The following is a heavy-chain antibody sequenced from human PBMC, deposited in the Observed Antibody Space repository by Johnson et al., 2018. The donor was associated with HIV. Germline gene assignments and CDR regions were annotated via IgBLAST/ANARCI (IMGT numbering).Heavy chain of an antibody. CDR3: ARGVYIWGSSHGFDI. V-gene: IGHV3-30*04. CDR1: GFTFSSYA. CDR2: ISYDGGDK. Sequence: VQLVESGGGVVQPGRSLRLSCAASGFTFSSYAMHWVRQAPGKGLEWVAVISYDGGDKYYADSVKGRFTISRDNAKITLYLQMNRLRAEDTAAYYCARGVYIWGSSHGFDIWGQGTVVTVSS. D-gene: IGHD3-16*01. J-gene: IGHJ3*02.